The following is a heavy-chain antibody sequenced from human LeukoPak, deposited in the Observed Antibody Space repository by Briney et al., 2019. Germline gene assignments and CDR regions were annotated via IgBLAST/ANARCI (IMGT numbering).Heavy chain of an antibody. V-gene: IGHV4-59*01. J-gene: IGHJ6*04. D-gene: IGHD6-13*01. CDR2: IYYSGIT. CDR3: ARARAAGLYYYYGMDV. Sequence: PSETLSLTCTVPGGSISSYYWSWIRQPPGKGLEWIGYIYYSGITNYNPSLKSPVTLSLDTSKNQFSLLLGPVTAAGTAVEYCARARAAGLYYYYGMDVWGKGTTVTVCS. CDR1: GGSISSYY.